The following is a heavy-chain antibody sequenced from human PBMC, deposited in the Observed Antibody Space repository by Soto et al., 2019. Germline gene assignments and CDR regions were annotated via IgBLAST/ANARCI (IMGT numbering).Heavy chain of an antibody. CDR3: ARAIGRGGSGYYYYMDV. CDR1: GFTFSSYS. CDR2: ISSSSSYI. V-gene: IGHV3-21*01. J-gene: IGHJ6*03. Sequence: EVQLVESGGGLVKPGGSLRLSCAASGFTFSSYSMNWVRQAPGKGLEWVSSISSSSSYIYYADSVKGRFTISRDNAKNSLYLQMNSLRAEDTAVYYCARAIGRGGSGYYYYMDVWGKGTTVTVSS. D-gene: IGHD3-10*01.